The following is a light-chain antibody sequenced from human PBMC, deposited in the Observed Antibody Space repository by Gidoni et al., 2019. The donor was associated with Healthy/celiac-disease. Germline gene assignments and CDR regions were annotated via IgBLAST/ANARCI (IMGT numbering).Light chain of an antibody. Sequence: IQMTQSPASLSASVGDRVTITCRASQGISSYLNWYQQKPGKAPKLLIYAAASLQSGVPSRFSGSGSGTDFTLTISSLQPEDFATYYCQQCYSSPLTFGRGTKVEIK. CDR1: QGISSY. V-gene: IGKV1-39*01. J-gene: IGKJ1*01. CDR3: QQCYSSPLT. CDR2: AAA.